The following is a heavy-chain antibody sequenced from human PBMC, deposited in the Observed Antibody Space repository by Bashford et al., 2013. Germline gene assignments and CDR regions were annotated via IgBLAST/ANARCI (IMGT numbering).Heavy chain of an antibody. CDR2: IRQKANRYST. CDR1: GFIFSSYA. Sequence: GSLRLSCATSGFIFSSYAMKWVRQAPGKGLEWVGRIRQKANRYSTEYAASVKGRFTISRDDSKNSLYLQMNSLKTEDTAVYYCTKVSGSCIGGNCYFFDYWGQGTLVTVSS. J-gene: IGHJ4*02. D-gene: IGHD2-15*01. V-gene: IGHV3-72*01. CDR3: TKVSGSCIGGNCYFFDY.